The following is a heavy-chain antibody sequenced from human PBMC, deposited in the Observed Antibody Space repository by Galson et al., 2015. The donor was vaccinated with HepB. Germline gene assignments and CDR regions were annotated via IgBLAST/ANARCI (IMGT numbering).Heavy chain of an antibody. CDR2: IISSSGNM. V-gene: IGHV3-21*01. Sequence: SLRLSCAVSGFTLSSCNMNWVRQAPGKGLEWVSSIISSSGNMYYADSVKGRFTIPRDNAKNSLYLQMHSLRAEDTAIYYCARSPASGNYFPWYFDIWGRGTLVTVSS. CDR1: GFTLSSCN. D-gene: IGHD1-26*01. J-gene: IGHJ2*01. CDR3: ARSPASGNYFPWYFDI.